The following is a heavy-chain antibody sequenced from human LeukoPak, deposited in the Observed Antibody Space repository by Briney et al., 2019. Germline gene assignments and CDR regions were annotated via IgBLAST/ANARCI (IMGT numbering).Heavy chain of an antibody. CDR1: GVFISSGTYC. Sequence: SETLSLTCTVSGVFISSGTYCWNWIRQPAGQGLEWIGRIYTSGSTNYNPSLKSRVTISVDTSKNQFSLKLSSVTAADTAVYYCAPLLPENWFDPWGQGTLVTVSS. CDR3: APLLPENWFDP. D-gene: IGHD2-2*01. CDR2: IYTSGST. J-gene: IGHJ5*02. V-gene: IGHV4-61*02.